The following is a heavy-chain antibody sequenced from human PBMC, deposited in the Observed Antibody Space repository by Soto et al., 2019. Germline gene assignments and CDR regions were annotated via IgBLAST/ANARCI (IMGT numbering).Heavy chain of an antibody. V-gene: IGHV3-7*01. D-gene: IGHD1-1*01. CDR1: GFTFRDYW. Sequence: EVQVVESGGNLVQPGGSLRLSCAASGFTFRDYWMTWVLQAPGKGLEWLDNIKQDGSVKHYVESVEGRFSISRDNAKHSRYLEMDRLRAEDTDVYYGTSDFSPWNGGALYEALDIWGQGTKVTVSS. CDR2: IKQDGSVK. CDR3: TSDFSPWNGGALYEALDI. J-gene: IGHJ3*02.